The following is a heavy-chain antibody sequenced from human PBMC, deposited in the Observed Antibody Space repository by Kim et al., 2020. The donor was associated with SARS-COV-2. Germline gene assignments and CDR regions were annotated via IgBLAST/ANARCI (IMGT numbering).Heavy chain of an antibody. Sequence: GGSLRLSCAASGFTFSSYTMHWVRQAPGKGLEWVSSISCSSSTIYYADSVKGRFTISRDNAKNSLYLQMNSLRAEDTAVYYCAREGGGRFGWVWFDIWG. CDR2: ISCSSSTI. V-gene: IGHV3-48*04. D-gene: IGHD2-15*01. CDR3: AREGGGRFGWVWFDI. J-gene: IGHJ5*01. CDR1: GFTFSSYT.